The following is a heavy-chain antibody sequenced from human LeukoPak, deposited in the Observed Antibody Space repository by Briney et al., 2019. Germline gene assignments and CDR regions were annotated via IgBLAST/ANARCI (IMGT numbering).Heavy chain of an antibody. V-gene: IGHV4-61*10. CDR3: ARDHRRGHAFDI. J-gene: IGHJ3*02. CDR2: IYYSGST. CDR1: GGSISRGSYY. D-gene: IGHD1-14*01. Sequence: SETLSLTCIVSGGSISRGSYYWNWIRQPAGKGLEWMGRIYYSGSTNYNPSLKSRVTISVDTSKNQFSLKLSSVTAADTAVYYCARDHRRGHAFDIWGQGTMVTVSS.